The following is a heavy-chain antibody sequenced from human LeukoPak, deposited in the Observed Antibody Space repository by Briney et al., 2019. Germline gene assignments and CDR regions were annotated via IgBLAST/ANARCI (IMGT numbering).Heavy chain of an antibody. V-gene: IGHV1-18*01. D-gene: IGHD3-16*02. CDR1: GYTFTSYG. CDR2: ISAYNGNT. J-gene: IGHJ5*02. CDR3: ARDRGYDYVWGSHRGNWFDP. Sequence: ASVNVSCKASGYTFTSYGISWVRQAPGQGLEWMGWISAYNGNTNYAQKLQGRVTMTTDTSTSTAYMELRSLRSDDTAVYYCARDRGYDYVWGSHRGNWFDPWGQGTLVTVSS.